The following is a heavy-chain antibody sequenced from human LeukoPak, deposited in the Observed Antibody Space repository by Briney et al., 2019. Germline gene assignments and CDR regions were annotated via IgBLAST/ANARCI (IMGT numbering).Heavy chain of an antibody. CDR3: ARDLRSGSYPYDY. J-gene: IGHJ4*02. V-gene: IGHV3-21*01. CDR1: GFTFSSYS. Sequence: GGSLRLPCAASGFTFSSYSMNWVRQAPGKGLEWVSSISSSSSYIYYADSVEGRFTISRDNAKNSLYLQMNSLRAEDTAVYYCARDLRSGSYPYDYWGQGTLVTVSS. D-gene: IGHD1-26*01. CDR2: ISSSSSYI.